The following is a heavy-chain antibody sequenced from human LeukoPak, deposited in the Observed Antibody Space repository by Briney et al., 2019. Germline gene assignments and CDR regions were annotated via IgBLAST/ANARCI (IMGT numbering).Heavy chain of an antibody. CDR1: GYTFTGYY. J-gene: IGHJ4*02. Sequence: ASVKVSCKASGYTFTGYYMHWVRQAPGQGLEWMGWISAYNGNTNYAQKLQGRVTMTTDTSTSTAYMELRSLRSDDTAVYYCARWPAAGTDYWGQGTLVTVSS. D-gene: IGHD6-13*01. CDR3: ARWPAAGTDY. V-gene: IGHV1-18*04. CDR2: ISAYNGNT.